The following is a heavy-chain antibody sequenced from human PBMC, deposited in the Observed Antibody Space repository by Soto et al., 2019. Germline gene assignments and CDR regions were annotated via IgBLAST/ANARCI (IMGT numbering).Heavy chain of an antibody. CDR3: ARRPMVGPVAENAFDI. CDR1: GYTFTSYD. Sequence: ASVKVSCKASGYTFTSYDINWVRQATGQGLEWMGWMNPNSGNTGYAQKFQGRVTMTRNTSISTAYMELSSLRSEDTAYYFCARRPMVGPVAENAFDIWGQGTRVTVSS. D-gene: IGHD6-19*01. CDR2: MNPNSGNT. J-gene: IGHJ3*02. V-gene: IGHV1-8*01.